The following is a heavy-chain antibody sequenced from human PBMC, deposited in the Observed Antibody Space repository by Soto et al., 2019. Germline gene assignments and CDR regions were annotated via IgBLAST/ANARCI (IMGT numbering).Heavy chain of an antibody. J-gene: IGHJ6*02. CDR2: IDNAGSSA. Sequence: EVQLVESGGGLVQPGGSLRLSCAASGFTFSIYWMHWVRQAPGKGPVWVSSIDNAGSSARYADSVKGRFTISRDNAKNTVYLQMNSLRAEDTAVYYCTRVGGSVSGMDVWGQGPTVTVSS. D-gene: IGHD1-26*01. CDR3: TRVGGSVSGMDV. V-gene: IGHV3-74*01. CDR1: GFTFSIYW.